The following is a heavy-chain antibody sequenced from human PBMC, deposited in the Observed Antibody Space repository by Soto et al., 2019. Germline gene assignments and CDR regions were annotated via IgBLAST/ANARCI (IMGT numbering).Heavy chain of an antibody. CDR1: GYNFTLYA. V-gene: IGHV1-3*01. Sequence: QVQLVQSGAEVKKPGASVKVSCKASGYNFTLYAMHWVRQAPGQSLEWMGWINAGNGNTKYSHKVQGRVTLTRDTSASTAYMELSSLRSEGTAVYYCARDVGATGDWGQGTLVTVSS. CDR3: ARDVGATGD. CDR2: INAGNGNT. J-gene: IGHJ4*02. D-gene: IGHD1-26*01.